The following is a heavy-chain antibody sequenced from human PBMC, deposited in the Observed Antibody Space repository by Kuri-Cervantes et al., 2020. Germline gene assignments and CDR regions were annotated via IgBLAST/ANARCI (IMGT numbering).Heavy chain of an antibody. V-gene: IGHV4-59*01. CDR1: GGSFSGYY. CDR2: IYYSGST. J-gene: IGHJ6*02. Sequence: GSLRLSCAVYGGSFSGYYWSWIRQPPGKGLEWIGYIYYSGSTNYNPSLKSRVTISVDTSKDQFSLKLSSVTAADTAVYYCAREMDIAAAGSYGMDVWGQGTTVTVSS. CDR3: AREMDIAAAGSYGMDV. D-gene: IGHD6-13*01.